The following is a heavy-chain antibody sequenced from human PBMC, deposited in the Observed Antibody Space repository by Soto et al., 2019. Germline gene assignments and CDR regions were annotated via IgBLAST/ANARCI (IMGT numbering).Heavy chain of an antibody. Sequence: ASVKVSCKASGFTFTNSAVQWVRQARGQRLEWIGWIVVASGNTNYAQKFQEGLTITRDMPTSTAYMELRSLGSEDTAVYYCAANRGYYYYYGMEVWGQGTTVTVSS. D-gene: IGHD3-16*02. V-gene: IGHV1-58*01. CDR3: AANRGYYYYYGMEV. J-gene: IGHJ6*02. CDR2: IVVASGNT. CDR1: GFTFTNSA.